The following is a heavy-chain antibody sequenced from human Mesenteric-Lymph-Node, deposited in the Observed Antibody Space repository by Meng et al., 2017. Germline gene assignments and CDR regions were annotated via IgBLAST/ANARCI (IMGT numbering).Heavy chain of an antibody. Sequence: QVSLRGLGPGLVTPSQTLSLSCTVSGGSGISGGYHWTWTRQHPGKGLEWFRHIYYSGSTFYHPSLKRRVIISIDTSKNQFSLNLRSVTVADTAVYYCARVSSGWDYFDYWGQGTLVTVSS. CDR3: ARVSSGWDYFDY. CDR1: GGSGISGGYH. V-gene: IGHV4-31*03. D-gene: IGHD6-19*01. J-gene: IGHJ4*02. CDR2: IYYSGST.